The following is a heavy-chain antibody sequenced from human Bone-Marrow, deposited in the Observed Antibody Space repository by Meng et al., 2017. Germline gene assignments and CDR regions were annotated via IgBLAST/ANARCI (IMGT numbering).Heavy chain of an antibody. CDR2: TYYRSKWYN. V-gene: IGHV6-1*01. CDR1: GDSVSSNSAA. J-gene: IGHJ4*02. Sequence: IQLQQSAPGLLKPSQTFPLPCAISGDSVSSNSAAWNWLRQSPSRCLEWLGRTYYRSKWYNDYAVSVKSRITINPDTSKNQFSLQLNSVTPEDTAVYYCARQEGAFDYWGQGTLVTVSS. D-gene: IGHD3-16*01. CDR3: ARQEGAFDY.